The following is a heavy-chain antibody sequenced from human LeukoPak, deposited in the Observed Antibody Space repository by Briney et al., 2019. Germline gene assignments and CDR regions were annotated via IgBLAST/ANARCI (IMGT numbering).Heavy chain of an antibody. V-gene: IGHV4-38-2*02. CDR3: ARRVVGATSYYYYYYMDV. CDR1: GYSISSGYY. J-gene: IGHJ6*03. D-gene: IGHD1-26*01. CDR2: INHSGST. Sequence: PSETLSLTCTVSGYSISSGYYWSWIRQPPGKGLEWIGEINHSGSTNYNPSLKSRVTISVDTSKNQFSLKLSSVTAADTAVYYCARRVVGATSYYYYYYMDVWGKGTTVTISS.